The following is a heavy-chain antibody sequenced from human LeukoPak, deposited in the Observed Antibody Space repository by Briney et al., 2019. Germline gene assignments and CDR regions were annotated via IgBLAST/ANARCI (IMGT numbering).Heavy chain of an antibody. V-gene: IGHV3-23*01. CDR1: GFTFSSYG. D-gene: IGHD2-15*01. Sequence: GGSLRLSCAASGFTFSSYGMNWVRQAPGKGLEWVSAISGSGGSTYYADSVKGRFTISRDNSKNTLYLQMNSLRAEDTAVYYCAKEGFYCSGGSCYPDYWGQGTLDTVSS. J-gene: IGHJ4*02. CDR2: ISGSGGST. CDR3: AKEGFYCSGGSCYPDY.